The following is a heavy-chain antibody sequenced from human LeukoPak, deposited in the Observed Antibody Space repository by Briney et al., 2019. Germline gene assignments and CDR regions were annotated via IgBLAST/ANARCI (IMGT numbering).Heavy chain of an antibody. V-gene: IGHV3-21*01. D-gene: IGHD6-13*01. CDR2: ISSSSYI. Sequence: PGGSLRLSCAASGFTFSSYSMNWVRQAPGKGLEWVSSISSSSYIYYADSVKGRFTISRDNAKNSLYLQMNSLRAEDTAVYYCARAPSIAAAEDFYYYYYYMDVWGKGTTVTISS. CDR3: ARAPSIAAAEDFYYYYYYMDV. CDR1: GFTFSSYS. J-gene: IGHJ6*03.